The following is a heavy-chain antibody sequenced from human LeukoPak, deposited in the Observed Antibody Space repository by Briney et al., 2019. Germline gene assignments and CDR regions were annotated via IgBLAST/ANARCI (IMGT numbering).Heavy chain of an antibody. Sequence: SSETLSLTCTVSGGSISSGSYYWSWIRQPAGKGLEWIGRIYTSGSTNYNPSLKSRVTISVDTSKNQFSLKLSSVTAADTAVYYCARRHDSSGYYLYYFDYWGQGTLVTVSS. CDR1: GGSISSGSYY. D-gene: IGHD3-22*01. CDR3: ARRHDSSGYYLYYFDY. V-gene: IGHV4-61*02. J-gene: IGHJ4*02. CDR2: IYTSGST.